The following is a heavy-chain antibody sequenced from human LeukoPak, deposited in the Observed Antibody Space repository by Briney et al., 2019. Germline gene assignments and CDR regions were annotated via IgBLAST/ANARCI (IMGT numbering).Heavy chain of an antibody. V-gene: IGHV4-31*03. CDR2: IYYSGSA. CDR1: GGSISSGGYY. Sequence: KPSETLSLTCTVSGGSISSGGYYWSWIRQHPGKGLEWIGYIYYSGSAYSNPSLKSRISISVDTSKNHFSLNLSSVTAADTAVYYCARAGGFFSPFGYWGQGTLVTVSS. D-gene: IGHD3-3*01. J-gene: IGHJ4*02. CDR3: ARAGGFFSPFGY.